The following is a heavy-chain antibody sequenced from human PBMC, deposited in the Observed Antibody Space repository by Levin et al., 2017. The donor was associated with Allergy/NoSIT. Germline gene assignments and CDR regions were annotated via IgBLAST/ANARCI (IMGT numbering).Heavy chain of an antibody. V-gene: IGHV4-59*01. CDR3: AREGGDDCSGGSCYPDY. D-gene: IGHD2-15*01. CDR2: IYYSGST. CDR1: GGSISSYY. Sequence: SSETLSLTCTVSGGSISSYYWSWIRQPPGKGLEWIGYIYYSGSTNYNPSLKSRVTISVDTSKNQFSLKLSSVTAADTAVYYCAREGGDDCSGGSCYPDYWGQGTLVTVSS. J-gene: IGHJ4*02.